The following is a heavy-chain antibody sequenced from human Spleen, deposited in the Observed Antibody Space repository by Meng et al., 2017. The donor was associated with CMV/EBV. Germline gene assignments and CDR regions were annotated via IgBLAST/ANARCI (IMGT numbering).Heavy chain of an antibody. CDR2: IDTDTGNP. V-gene: IGHV7-4-1*02. J-gene: IGHJ4*02. D-gene: IGHD1-26*01. CDR3: AREGDSGTCQY. Sequence: QVQVVQSGSELKKPGASVKVSCKASGYTFTRYAMNWVRQAPGQGLEWMGWIDTDTGNPTYAQGFTGRFVFSLDTSVNTAYLQISSLKAEDTAVYYCAREGDSGTCQYWGQGTLVTVSS. CDR1: GYTFTRYA.